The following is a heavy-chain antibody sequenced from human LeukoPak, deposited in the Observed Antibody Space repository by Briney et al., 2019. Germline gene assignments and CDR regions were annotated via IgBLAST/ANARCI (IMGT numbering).Heavy chain of an antibody. V-gene: IGHV4-59*12. D-gene: IGHD3-22*01. CDR3: ARDRNSYDSSGFDY. CDR1: GGSISSYY. Sequence: KSSETLSLTCTVSGGSISSYYWTWIRQPPGKGLEWVGYIYYSGSTYYNPSLKSRVTISIDTSKNQFSLKLSSVTAADTAIYYCARDRNSYDSSGFDYWGQGTLVTVSS. J-gene: IGHJ4*02. CDR2: IYYSGST.